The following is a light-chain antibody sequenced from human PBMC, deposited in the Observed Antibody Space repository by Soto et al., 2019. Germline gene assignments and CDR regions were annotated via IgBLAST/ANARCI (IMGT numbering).Light chain of an antibody. CDR3: QHFNNYPT. V-gene: IGKV1-39*01. CDR2: AAS. J-gene: IGKJ5*01. Sequence: DIKMTQSPSSLSASVGDRVTITCRASQSISSYLNWYQQKPGKAPKLLIYAASSLESGVPSRFSGSGSGADFTLTISSLQPEDFATYYCQHFNNYPTFGQGTRLEIK. CDR1: QSISSY.